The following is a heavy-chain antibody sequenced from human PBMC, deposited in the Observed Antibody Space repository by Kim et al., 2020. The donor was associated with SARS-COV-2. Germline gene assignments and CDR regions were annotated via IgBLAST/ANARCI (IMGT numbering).Heavy chain of an antibody. CDR3: ARGHDYYDSSGYCH. J-gene: IGHJ4*02. CDR2: INHSGST. V-gene: IGHV4-34*01. D-gene: IGHD3-22*01. CDR1: GGSFSGYY. Sequence: SETLSLTCAVYGGSFSGYYWSWIRQPPGKGLEWIGEINHSGSTNYNPSLKSRVTISVDTSKNQFSLKLSSVTAADTAVYYCARGHDYYDSSGYCHWGQGTLVTVSS.